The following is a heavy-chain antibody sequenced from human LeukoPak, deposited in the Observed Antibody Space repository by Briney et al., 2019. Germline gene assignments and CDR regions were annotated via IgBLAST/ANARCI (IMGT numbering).Heavy chain of an antibody. D-gene: IGHD2-15*01. J-gene: IGHJ4*02. Sequence: PGGSLRLSCAASGFTFSSYAMHWVRQAPGKGLEWVAVISYDVSNKYYADSVKGRFTISRDNSKNTLYLQMNSLRAEDTAVYYCARDPDIVEVVAAKFSRVAGFDYWGQGTLVTVSS. V-gene: IGHV3-30-3*01. CDR3: ARDPDIVEVVAAKFSRVAGFDY. CDR2: ISYDVSNK. CDR1: GFTFSSYA.